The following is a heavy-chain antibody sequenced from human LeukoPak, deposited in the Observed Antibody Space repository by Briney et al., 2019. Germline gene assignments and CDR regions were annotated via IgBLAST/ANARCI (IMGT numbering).Heavy chain of an antibody. D-gene: IGHD1-1*01. Sequence: GESLKISCKGSGYSFTSYWIGWVRQMPGRGLEWMGIIYPGDSDTRNSPSFQGQVTISADKSISTAYLQWSSLKASDTAMYYCARAPYRGGTGMDVWGQGTTVTVSS. V-gene: IGHV5-51*01. CDR2: IYPGDSDT. CDR1: GYSFTSYW. J-gene: IGHJ6*02. CDR3: ARAPYRGGTGMDV.